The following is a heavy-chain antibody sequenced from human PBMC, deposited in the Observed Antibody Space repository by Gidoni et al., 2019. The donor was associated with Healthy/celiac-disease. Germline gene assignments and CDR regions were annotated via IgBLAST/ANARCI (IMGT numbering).Heavy chain of an antibody. CDR3: ARVRVVVASSRYYFDY. V-gene: IGHV4-59*01. CDR2: IYYSGRT. J-gene: IGHJ4*02. D-gene: IGHD2-15*01. CDR1: GGSISSYY. Sequence: QVQLQESGPGLVKPSETLSLTRTVSGGSISSYYWSWIRQPPGKGLEWIGYIYYSGRTNYNPSLKSRVTISVDTSKNQFSLKLSSVTAADTAVYYCARVRVVVASSRYYFDYWGQGTLVTVSS.